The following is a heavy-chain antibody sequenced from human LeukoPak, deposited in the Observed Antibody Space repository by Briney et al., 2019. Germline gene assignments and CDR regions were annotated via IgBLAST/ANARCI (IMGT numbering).Heavy chain of an antibody. CDR2: RDRSGTT. CDR3: AGGQYRYGDTLEY. J-gene: IGHJ4*02. CDR1: GGSVSAGTYY. D-gene: IGHD2-21*01. V-gene: IGHV4-61*02. Sequence: IPSETLSLTCTVSGGSVSAGTYYWNWLRQSAGKGLECIGRRDRSGTTYYNPSLKRRGTISVDTSKNQISLKLNSVTAADTATYFCAGGQYRYGDTLEYWGQGTLVTVSS.